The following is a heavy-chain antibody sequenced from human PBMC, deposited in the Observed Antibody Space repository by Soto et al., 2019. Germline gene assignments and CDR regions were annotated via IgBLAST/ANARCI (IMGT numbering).Heavy chain of an antibody. Sequence: GGSLRLSCTASGFSVTSNYMTWVRQAPGKGLECVSVIYAGGNTYYPDSVKGRLTISSDNSKNTLFLQMNNLRAEDTAVYYCARVTTFYDILTSSYALNYFDYWGQGTRVTVSS. CDR3: ARVTTFYDILTSSYALNYFDY. J-gene: IGHJ4*02. V-gene: IGHV3-53*01. D-gene: IGHD3-9*01. CDR2: IYAGGNT. CDR1: GFSVTSNY.